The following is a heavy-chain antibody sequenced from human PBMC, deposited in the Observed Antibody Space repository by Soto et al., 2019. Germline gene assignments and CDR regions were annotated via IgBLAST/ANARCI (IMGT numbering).Heavy chain of an antibody. V-gene: IGHV3-7*05. CDR2: INDDGSER. J-gene: IGHJ4*02. Sequence: EVQLVESGGDLVQPGGSLRPSCAASGFTFSTHWMSWVRQAPGKGLEWVANINDDGSERNYADSVRGRFSVSRDNAKNSLFLQMNGLRVEDTALYYCAKDVRWGQGTQVTVSS. CDR3: AKDVR. CDR1: GFTFSTHW.